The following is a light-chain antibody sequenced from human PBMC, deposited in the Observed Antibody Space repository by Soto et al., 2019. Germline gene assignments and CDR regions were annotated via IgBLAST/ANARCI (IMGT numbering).Light chain of an antibody. V-gene: IGKV3-15*01. CDR3: QQSNNLPKT. CDR2: DAS. Sequence: EIVMTQSPATLSVSPGETATLSCRASQSVNSNLAWYQQKPGQAPRLLISDASTRAAGLPARFSGSGSGTEFTLTISSLQSEDFAVYFCQQSNNLPKTFGQGTKVEIK. J-gene: IGKJ1*01. CDR1: QSVNSN.